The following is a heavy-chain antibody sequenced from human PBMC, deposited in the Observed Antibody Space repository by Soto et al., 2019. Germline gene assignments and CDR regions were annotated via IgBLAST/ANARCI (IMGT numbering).Heavy chain of an antibody. D-gene: IGHD1-1*01. CDR2: ISSSSSYI. CDR3: ARIPPGHVGGMDV. Sequence: SSETLSLTCSVSGGSINSYWWSWIRQPAGKGLEWVSSISSSSSYIYYADSVKGRFTISRDNAKNSLYLQMNSLRAEDTAVYYCARIPPGHVGGMDVWGQGTTVTVSS. J-gene: IGHJ6*02. CDR1: GGSINSYW. V-gene: IGHV3-21*01.